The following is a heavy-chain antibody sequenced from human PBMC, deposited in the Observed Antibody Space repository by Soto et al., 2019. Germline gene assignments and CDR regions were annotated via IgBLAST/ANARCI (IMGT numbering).Heavy chain of an antibody. CDR2: IIPIFGTA. Sequence: ASVKVSCKASGGTFSSYAISWVRQAPGQGLEWMGGIIPIFGTANYAQKFQGRVTITADESTSTAYMELSSLRSEDTAVYYCASGDRDGYQMWDYWGQGTLVTVSS. J-gene: IGHJ4*02. D-gene: IGHD5-12*01. CDR3: ASGDRDGYQMWDY. CDR1: GGTFSSYA. V-gene: IGHV1-69*13.